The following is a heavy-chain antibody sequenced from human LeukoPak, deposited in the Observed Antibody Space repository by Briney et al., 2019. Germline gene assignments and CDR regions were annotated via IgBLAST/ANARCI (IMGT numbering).Heavy chain of an antibody. CDR1: GYTFTSYD. J-gene: IGHJ4*02. D-gene: IGHD4-17*01. V-gene: IGHV1-2*02. CDR2: MNPNSGGT. CDR3: ARANYGDYGAYTFDY. Sequence: ASVKVSCKASGYTFTSYDINWVRQATGQGLEWVGWMNPNSGGTNYAQKFQSRVTMTRDTSISTAYMELSRLRSDDTAVYYCARANYGDYGAYTFDYWGQGTLVTVSS.